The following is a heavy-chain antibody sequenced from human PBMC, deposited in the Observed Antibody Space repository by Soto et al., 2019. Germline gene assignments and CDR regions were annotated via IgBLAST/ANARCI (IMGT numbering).Heavy chain of an antibody. CDR2: IKSKTDGGTT. V-gene: IGHV3-15*01. CDR3: TKAFDYDFWSGDAFDI. CDR1: GVTFSNAW. Sequence: GGPLRLSCAASGVTFSNAWMSWVRQAPGKGLEWVGRIKSKTDGGTTDYAAPVKGRFTISRDDSKNTLYLQMNSLKTEDTAVYYCTKAFDYDFWSGDAFDIWGQGTMVTVSS. D-gene: IGHD3-3*01. J-gene: IGHJ3*02.